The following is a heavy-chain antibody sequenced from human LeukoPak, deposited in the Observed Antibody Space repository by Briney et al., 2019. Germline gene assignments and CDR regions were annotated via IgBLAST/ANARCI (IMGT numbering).Heavy chain of an antibody. J-gene: IGHJ4*02. CDR3: VKDGSSSFYYYFDY. V-gene: IGHV3-30*02. CDR2: IRYDGSLQ. CDR1: GFTFTSYA. Sequence: GGSPRLSCAASGFTFTSYAMHWVRQAPGKGLEWVAFIRYDGSLQFYTHSVKGRFTVSRDNSKNTLYLQMHSLRAEDTAVYYCVKDGSSSFYYYFDYWGQGALVTVSS. D-gene: IGHD3-22*01.